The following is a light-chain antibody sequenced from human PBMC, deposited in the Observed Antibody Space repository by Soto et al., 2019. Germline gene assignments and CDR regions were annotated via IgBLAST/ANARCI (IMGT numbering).Light chain of an antibody. V-gene: IGKV3-11*01. CDR1: QSVSSY. Sequence: TRSPATLSLYPGERATLSCRASQSVSSYLAWYQQKPGQAPRLLIYDASNRATGIPARFSGSGSGTDFTLTISSLEPEDFAVYYCQQRSNWPPKFGQRTKVDI. J-gene: IGKJ1*01. CDR2: DAS. CDR3: QQRSNWPPK.